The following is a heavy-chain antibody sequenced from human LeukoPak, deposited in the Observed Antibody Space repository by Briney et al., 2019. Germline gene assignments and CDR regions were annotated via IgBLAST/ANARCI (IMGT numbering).Heavy chain of an antibody. CDR1: GYTFTSYD. Sequence: ASVKVSCKASGYTFTSYDINWVRQATGQGLEWMGWMNPNSGNTGYAQKFQGRVTITRNTSISTAYMELSSLRSEDTAVYYCARGSGYYYPFDYWGQGTLVTVSS. CDR2: MNPNSGNT. CDR3: ARGSGYYYPFDY. V-gene: IGHV1-8*03. J-gene: IGHJ4*02. D-gene: IGHD3-22*01.